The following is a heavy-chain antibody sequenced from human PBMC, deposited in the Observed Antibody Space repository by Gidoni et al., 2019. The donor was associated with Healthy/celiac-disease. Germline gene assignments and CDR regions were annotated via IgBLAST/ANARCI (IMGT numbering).Heavy chain of an antibody. Sequence: EVQLVESGGGLVQPGGSLRLSCAASGFPVSGNYMSWVRQAPGKGLEWVSVIYSGGSTYYADSVKGRFTISRDNSKNTLYLQMNSLRAEDTAVYYCARVPGGMGYSYGLFDYWGQGTLVTVSS. V-gene: IGHV3-66*01. CDR1: GFPVSGNY. J-gene: IGHJ4*02. CDR2: IYSGGST. CDR3: ARVPGGMGYSYGLFDY. D-gene: IGHD5-18*01.